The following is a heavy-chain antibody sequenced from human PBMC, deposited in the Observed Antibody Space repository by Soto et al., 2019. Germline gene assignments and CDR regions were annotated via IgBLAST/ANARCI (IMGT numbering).Heavy chain of an antibody. CDR1: GFTFSSYT. J-gene: IGHJ6*02. V-gene: IGHV3-48*02. D-gene: IGHD2-2*01. CDR2: ISSGGSTI. CDR3: ARDKVCSGTSCYSYDYYGMDV. Sequence: GGSLRLSCAASGFTFSSYTMNWVRQAPGKGLEWVSYISSGGSTIYYADSVKGRFTISRDNAKNSLYLQMNSLRDEDTAVYYCARDKVCSGTSCYSYDYYGMDVWGQGTTVTVS.